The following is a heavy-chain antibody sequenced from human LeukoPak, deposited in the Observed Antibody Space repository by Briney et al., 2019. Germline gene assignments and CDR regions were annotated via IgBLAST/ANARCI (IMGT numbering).Heavy chain of an antibody. D-gene: IGHD7-27*01. Sequence: GRSLRLSCAASGFTFDDYAMHWVRQAPGKGLEWVSGISWNSGSIGYADSVKGRFTISRDNAKNSLYLQMNSLRAEDTALYYCAKGELGGGPIGYWGQGTLVTVSS. J-gene: IGHJ4*02. V-gene: IGHV3-9*01. CDR1: GFTFDDYA. CDR3: AKGELGGGPIGY. CDR2: ISWNSGSI.